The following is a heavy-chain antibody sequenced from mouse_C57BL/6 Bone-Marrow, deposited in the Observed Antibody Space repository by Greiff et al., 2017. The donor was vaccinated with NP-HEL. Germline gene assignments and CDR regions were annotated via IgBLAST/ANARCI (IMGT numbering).Heavy chain of an antibody. D-gene: IGHD2-4*01. CDR1: GFTFSDYY. CDR2: ISNGGGST. V-gene: IGHV5-12*01. CDR3: ARRYDYDGGFDY. Sequence: EVKLMESGGGLVQPGGSLKLSCAASGFTFSDYYMYWVRQTPEKRLEWVAYISNGGGSTYYPDTVKGRFTISRDNAKNTLYLQMSRLKSEDTAMYYCARRYDYDGGFDYWGQGTTLTVSS. J-gene: IGHJ2*01.